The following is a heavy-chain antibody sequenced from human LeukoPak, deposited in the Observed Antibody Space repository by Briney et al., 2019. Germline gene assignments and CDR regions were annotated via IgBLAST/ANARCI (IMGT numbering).Heavy chain of an antibody. D-gene: IGHD3-3*01. CDR1: GYTFTGYY. V-gene: IGHV1-2*04. J-gene: IGHJ3*02. Sequence: ASVKVSCKASGYTFTGYYMHWVRQAPGRGLEWMGWINPNSGGTNYAQKFQGWVTMTRDTSISTAYMELSRLRSDDTAVYYCARTPSYDFWSGYYTGLDAFDIWGQGTMVTVSS. CDR2: INPNSGGT. CDR3: ARTPSYDFWSGYYTGLDAFDI.